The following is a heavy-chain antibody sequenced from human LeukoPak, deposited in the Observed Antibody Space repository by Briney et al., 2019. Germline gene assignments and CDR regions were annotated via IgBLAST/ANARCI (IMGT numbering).Heavy chain of an antibody. CDR1: GFTFSSYS. Sequence: PGRSLRLSCAASGFTFSSYSMNWVRQAPGKGLEWVSSISSSSSYIYYADSVKGRFTISRDNAKNSLYLQMNSLRAEDTAVYYCARLAVAVFFDYWGQGTLVTISS. J-gene: IGHJ4*02. CDR2: ISSSSSYI. V-gene: IGHV3-21*01. D-gene: IGHD6-19*01. CDR3: ARLAVAVFFDY.